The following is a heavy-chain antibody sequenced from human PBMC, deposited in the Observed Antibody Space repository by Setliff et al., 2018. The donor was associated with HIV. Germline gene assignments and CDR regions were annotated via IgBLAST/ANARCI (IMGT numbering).Heavy chain of an antibody. CDR3: ARARTGWYNFDY. Sequence: SLRLSCAASGFTFRRYWMNWVRQAPGKGLEWVANIKEDGSEKYYVDSVKGRFTISRDKVKNSLYLQMNSLRVEDTAVYYCARARTGWYNFDYWGQGTPVTVSS. CDR1: GFTFRRYW. J-gene: IGHJ4*02. V-gene: IGHV3-7*01. D-gene: IGHD6-19*01. CDR2: IKEDGSEK.